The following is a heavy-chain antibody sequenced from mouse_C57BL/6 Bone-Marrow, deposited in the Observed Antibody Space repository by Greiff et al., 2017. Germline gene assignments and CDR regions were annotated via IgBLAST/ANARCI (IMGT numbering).Heavy chain of an antibody. V-gene: IGHV1-64*01. J-gene: IGHJ4*01. CDR1: GYTFTSYW. D-gene: IGHD2-5*01. CDR2: IHPNSGST. CDR3: ARSHYSNYGFYAMDY. Sequence: QVQLQQPGAELVKPGASEKLSCKASGYTFTSYWMHWVKQRPGQGLEWIGMIHPNSGSTNYNEKFKSKATLTVDKSSSTAYMQLSSLTSEDSAVYYCARSHYSNYGFYAMDYWGQGTSVTVSS.